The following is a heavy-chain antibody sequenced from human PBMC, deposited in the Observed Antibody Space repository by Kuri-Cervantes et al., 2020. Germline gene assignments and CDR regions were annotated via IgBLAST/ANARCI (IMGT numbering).Heavy chain of an antibody. CDR3: ARGGSYSSSWLNWFDP. CDR1: GYSISSGYY. Sequence: SQTLSLTCAVSGYSISSGYYWGWIRQPPGKGLEWIGSIYYRGNTYYNPSLKSRVTVSVDTSKNQFSLKLSSVTAADTAVYYCARGGSYSSSWLNWFDPWGQGTLVTVSS. D-gene: IGHD6-13*01. V-gene: IGHV4-38-2*01. J-gene: IGHJ5*02. CDR2: IYYRGNT.